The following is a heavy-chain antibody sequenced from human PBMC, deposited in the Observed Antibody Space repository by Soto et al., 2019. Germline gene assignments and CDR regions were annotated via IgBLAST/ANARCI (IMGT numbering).Heavy chain of an antibody. CDR1: GCSISSSNW. V-gene: IGHV4-4*02. D-gene: IGHD2-2*01. CDR3: AGDLYCSSTSCPRHAFDI. Sequence: XETLSLTCAVSGCSISSSNWWSWVRQPPVKGLEWIGEIYHSGSTNYNPSLKSRVTISVDKPKNQFSLKLSSVTAADTAVYYCAGDLYCSSTSCPRHAFDIWGQGTMVTVSS. CDR2: IYHSGST. J-gene: IGHJ3*02.